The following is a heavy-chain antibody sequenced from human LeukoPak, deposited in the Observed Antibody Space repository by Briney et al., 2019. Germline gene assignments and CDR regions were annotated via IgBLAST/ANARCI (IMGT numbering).Heavy chain of an antibody. CDR2: IYYSGST. V-gene: IGHV4-59*01. CDR3: ARDSGSPASRLSGSYDY. D-gene: IGHD3-10*01. CDR1: GGSISSYY. J-gene: IGHJ4*02. Sequence: PSETLSLTCTVSGGSISSYYWSWIRQPPGKGLEWIGYIYYSGSTNYNPSLKSRVTISVDTSKNQFSLKLSSVTAADTAVYYCARDSGSPASRLSGSYDYWGQGTLVTVSS.